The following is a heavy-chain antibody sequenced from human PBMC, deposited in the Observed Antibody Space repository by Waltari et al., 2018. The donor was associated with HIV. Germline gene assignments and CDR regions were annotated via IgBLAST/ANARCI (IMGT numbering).Heavy chain of an antibody. D-gene: IGHD6-13*01. V-gene: IGHV4-39*01. CDR3: ARGSRAGFDY. CDR2: IYYSGST. J-gene: IGHJ4*02. CDR1: GGSISSSSYY. Sequence: QLQLQESGPGLVKPSETLSLTCTVSGGSISSSSYYWGWIRQPPGKGLEWIGSIYYSGSTFYNPSLNSRVTISVDTSKNQFSRKLSSVTAADTAVYYCARGSRAGFDYWGQGTLVTVSS.